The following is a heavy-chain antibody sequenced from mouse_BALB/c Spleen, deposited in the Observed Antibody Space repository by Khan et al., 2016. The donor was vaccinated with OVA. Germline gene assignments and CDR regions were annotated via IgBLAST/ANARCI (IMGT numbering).Heavy chain of an antibody. CDR2: INTYTGEP. J-gene: IGHJ1*01. Sequence: QIQLVQSGPEVKKPGETVKISCKASGYSFTNYGMNWVRQAPGKGLKWMGWINTYTGEPTYADDFKGRFAFSLETSASTAYLQINNLKNEDTATYCRASGGYWYVDVWGAGTTVTVSS. CDR1: GYSFTNYG. CDR3: ASGGYWYVDV. V-gene: IGHV9-3-1*01. D-gene: IGHD1-1*02.